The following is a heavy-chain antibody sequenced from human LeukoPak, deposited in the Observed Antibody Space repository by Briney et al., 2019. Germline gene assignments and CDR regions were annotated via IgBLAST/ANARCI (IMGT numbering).Heavy chain of an antibody. CDR3: TRTDGYNPYYFDY. CDR1: GFTFGDYA. J-gene: IGHJ4*02. CDR2: IRSKAYGGTT. D-gene: IGHD5-24*01. V-gene: IGHV3-49*04. Sequence: GGSLRLSCTASGFTFGDYAMSWVRQAPGKGLEWVGFIRSKAYGGTTEYAASVKGRFTISRDDSKSIAYLQMNSLKTEDTAVYYCTRTDGYNPYYFDYWGQGTLVTVSS.